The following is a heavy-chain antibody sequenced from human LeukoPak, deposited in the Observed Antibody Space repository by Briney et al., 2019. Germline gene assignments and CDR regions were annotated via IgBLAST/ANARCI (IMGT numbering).Heavy chain of an antibody. CDR2: ISYGGSNK. J-gene: IGHJ4*02. D-gene: IGHD3-22*01. Sequence: GGSLRLSCAASGLSFSNYVMHWVRQAPGKGLEWVAVISYGGSNKFYADSVKGGFTISRDTSKNTLYLQMKSLRVEDTAVYHCVSHTWHYHDISGGDQGGQGTLVTVSS. CDR1: GLSFSNYV. CDR3: VSHTWHYHDISGGDQ. V-gene: IGHV3-30*03.